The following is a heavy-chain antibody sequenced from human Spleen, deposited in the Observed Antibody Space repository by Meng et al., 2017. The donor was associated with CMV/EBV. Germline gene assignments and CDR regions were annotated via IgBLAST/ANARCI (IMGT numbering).Heavy chain of an antibody. D-gene: IGHD4-11*01. CDR2: INHIGST. CDR1: GGSFSGHY. V-gene: IGHV4-34*01. J-gene: IGHJ4*02. CDR3: AKDRGYSNYERALDY. Sequence: SETLSLTCAVYGGSFSGHYWGWIRRPPGKGLEWIGEINHIGSTNDNPSLKSRVTISVDMSRNQFSLTLRSVTVADTAVYYCAKDRGYSNYERALDYWGQGTLVTVSS.